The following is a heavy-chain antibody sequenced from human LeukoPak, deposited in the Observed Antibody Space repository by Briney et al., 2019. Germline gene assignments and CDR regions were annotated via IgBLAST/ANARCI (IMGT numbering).Heavy chain of an antibody. Sequence: SAVKVSCKASGYTFTSYYMHGVGQAPGQGREWMGVSNPNGCRTTYAQKFQGRVTMTSDTSTSTLYMDLSSLRPEATALYYCARGVDYYDNSGYPYYFDYCGQATVVTVSA. CDR3: ARGVDYYDNSGYPYYFDY. J-gene: IGHJ4*02. CDR1: GYTFTSYY. D-gene: IGHD3-22*01. CDR2: SNPNGCRT. V-gene: IGHV1-46*01.